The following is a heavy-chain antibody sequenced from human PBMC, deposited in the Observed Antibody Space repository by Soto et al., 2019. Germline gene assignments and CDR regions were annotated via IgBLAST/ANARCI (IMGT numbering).Heavy chain of an antibody. CDR3: AKCITALGPIDY. D-gene: IGHD6-6*01. CDR2: IYHSGST. J-gene: IGHJ4*02. CDR1: GGSFSGYY. V-gene: IGHV4-34*01. Sequence: SETLSLTCAVYGGSFSGYYWSWIRQPPGKGLEWIGEIYHSGSTNYNPSLKSRVTISVDKSKNQFSLKLSSVTAADTAVYYCAKCITALGPIDYWGQGTLVTVSS.